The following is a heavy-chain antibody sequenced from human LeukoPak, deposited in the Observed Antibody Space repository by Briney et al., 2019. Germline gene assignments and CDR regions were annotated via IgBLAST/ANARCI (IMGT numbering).Heavy chain of an antibody. Sequence: GGSLRLSCAASGFTFSSHWMYWVRHAPGKGLLWVSRIRSDVRDTTYADSVKGRFTISRDNAKNTLDLQMNSLRAEDTAVYYCATDMGEAGSGSYRFGLDVWGQGTTVTVSS. J-gene: IGHJ6*02. CDR3: ATDMGEAGSGSYRFGLDV. D-gene: IGHD3-22*01. CDR1: GFTFSSHW. V-gene: IGHV3-74*01. CDR2: IRSDVRDT.